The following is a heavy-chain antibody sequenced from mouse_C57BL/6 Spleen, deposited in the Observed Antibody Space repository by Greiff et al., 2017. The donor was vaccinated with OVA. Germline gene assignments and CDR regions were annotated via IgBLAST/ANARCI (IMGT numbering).Heavy chain of an antibody. CDR2: IYPGSGST. CDR1: GYTFTSYW. Sequence: QVQLQQPGAELVKPGASVKMSCKASGYTFTSYWITWVKQRPGQGLEWIGDIYPGSGSTNYNEKFKSKATLTVDTSSSPAYMQRSSLTSEDSAVYYRARGGVVTTGYYFDYWGQGTTRPVSS. V-gene: IGHV1-55*01. J-gene: IGHJ2*01. D-gene: IGHD2-2*01. CDR3: ARGGVVTTGYYFDY.